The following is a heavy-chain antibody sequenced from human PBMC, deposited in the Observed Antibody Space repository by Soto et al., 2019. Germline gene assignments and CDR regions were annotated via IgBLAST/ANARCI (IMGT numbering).Heavy chain of an antibody. V-gene: IGHV3-23*01. Sequence: GWSLTHFCAPPAFTFTSYARISARRAPGKGLEWVSAISGSGGSTYYADSVKGRFTISRDNSKNTLYLQMNSLRAEDTAVYYCAKDVGSSYRLYYFDYWGQGSLVT. CDR2: ISGSGGST. CDR3: AKDVGSSYRLYYFDY. CDR1: AFTFTSYA. D-gene: IGHD6-13*01. J-gene: IGHJ4*02.